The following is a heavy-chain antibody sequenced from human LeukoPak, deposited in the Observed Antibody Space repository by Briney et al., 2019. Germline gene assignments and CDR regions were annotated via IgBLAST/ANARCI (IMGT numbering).Heavy chain of an antibody. D-gene: IGHD6-13*01. CDR3: ARRIADPYYFDY. J-gene: IGHJ4*02. CDR1: GFTFSGYG. V-gene: IGHV3-30*02. CDR2: IRYDGSNK. Sequence: PGGSLRLSWAASGFTFSGYGMHWVRQVPGKGLEWVAFIRYDGSNKYYVDSVKGRFTISSDNSKNTLYLQMNSLRAEDTAVYDCARRIADPYYFDYWGRGTLVTVSS.